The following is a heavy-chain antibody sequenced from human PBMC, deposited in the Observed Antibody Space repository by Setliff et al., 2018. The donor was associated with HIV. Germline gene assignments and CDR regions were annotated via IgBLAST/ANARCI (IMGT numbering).Heavy chain of an antibody. V-gene: IGHV4-4*07. CDR2: VYMSGKT. CDR3: AKDAGVTGGLYRYYIDA. J-gene: IGHJ6*03. Sequence: TSETLSLTCTVSGVSIDKNYWSWVRRPSGKGLEWIGRVYMSGKTNYSPSLKSRVTMSADTSKNQVSLKLTSVTAADTAVYYCAKDAGVTGGLYRYYIDAWGNGTTVTVSS. D-gene: IGHD2-8*01. CDR1: GVSIDKNY.